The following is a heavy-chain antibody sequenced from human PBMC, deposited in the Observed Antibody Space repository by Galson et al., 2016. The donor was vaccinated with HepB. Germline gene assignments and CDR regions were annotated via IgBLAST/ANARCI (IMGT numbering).Heavy chain of an antibody. CDR2: ISSSSSTI. D-gene: IGHD3-10*01. CDR3: ARENPSRGKSDY. CDR1: GFTFSSYS. J-gene: IGHJ4*02. Sequence: SLRLSCAASGFTFSSYSMNWVRQAPGKGLEWVSYISSSSSTIYYADSVKGRFTISRENARNSLYLQMTSLSDEETAGYCCARENPSRGKSDYWGQGTLVTVSS. V-gene: IGHV3-48*02.